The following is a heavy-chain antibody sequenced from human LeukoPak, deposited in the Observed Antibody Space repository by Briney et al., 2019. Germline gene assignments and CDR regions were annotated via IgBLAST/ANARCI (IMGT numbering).Heavy chain of an antibody. D-gene: IGHD3-3*01. CDR3: ARDRGYDFWSGYYSY. CDR2: INPNSGGT. CDR1: GYTFTGYY. Sequence: ASVKVSRKASGYTFTGYYMHWVRQAPGQGLEWMGWINPNSGGTNYAQKFQGRVTMTRDTSISTAYMELSWLRSDDTAVYYYARDRGYDFWSGYYSYWGQGTLVTVSS. J-gene: IGHJ4*02. V-gene: IGHV1-2*02.